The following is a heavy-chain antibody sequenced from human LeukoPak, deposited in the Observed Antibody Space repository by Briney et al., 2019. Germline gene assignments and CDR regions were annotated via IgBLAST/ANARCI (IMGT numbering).Heavy chain of an antibody. V-gene: IGHV1-8*02. Sequence: ASVKVSCKASGYTFTGYYMHWVRQAPGQGLEWMGWMNPNSGNTGYAQKFQGRVTMTRNTSISTAYMELSSLRSEDTAVYYCARAPSRKSRYCSGGSCLTARYYFDYWGQGTLVTVSS. J-gene: IGHJ4*02. CDR1: GYTFTGYY. CDR2: MNPNSGNT. D-gene: IGHD2-15*01. CDR3: ARAPSRKSRYCSGGSCLTARYYFDY.